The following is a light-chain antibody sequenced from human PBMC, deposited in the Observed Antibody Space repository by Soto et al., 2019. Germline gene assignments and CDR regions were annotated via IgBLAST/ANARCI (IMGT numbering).Light chain of an antibody. V-gene: IGLV2-14*01. CDR3: SSYTTSSTFV. J-gene: IGLJ2*01. Sequence: QSVLTQPASVSGSPGQSITISCTGTSSDVGGYNYVSWFQQHPGKAPNLMIYDVYRRPSGVSYRFSGSKSGNTASLTISGLQAEDEADYYCSSYTTSSTFVFGGGTKLTVL. CDR2: DVY. CDR1: SSDVGGYNY.